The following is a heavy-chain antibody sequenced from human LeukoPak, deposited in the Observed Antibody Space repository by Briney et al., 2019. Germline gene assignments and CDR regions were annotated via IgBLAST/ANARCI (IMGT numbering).Heavy chain of an antibody. J-gene: IGHJ5*02. CDR1: GFNLRDYW. D-gene: IGHD4-11*01. V-gene: IGHV3-74*01. CDR3: VRDPSNSGNWFDL. CDR2: LGTDGTYT. Sequence: QPGGSLRLSCAASGFNLRDYWMHWVRQAPGKGLVWVSRLGTDGTYTNYADSVTGRFTISRDNAKNTLYLQMDSLRAEDTSFYYCVRDPSNSGNWFDLWGQGTLVTVPS.